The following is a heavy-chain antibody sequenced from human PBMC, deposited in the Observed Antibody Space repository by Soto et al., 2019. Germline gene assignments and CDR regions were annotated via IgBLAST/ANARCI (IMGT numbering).Heavy chain of an antibody. Sequence: PGESLKISCKGSGYSFTSYWIGWVRQMPGKGLEWMGIIYPGDSATRYSPSFQGQVTISADKSISTAYLQWSSLKASDTAMYYCAGSPCDGSNAFDYRGQGTRVIVSS. CDR1: GYSFTSYW. D-gene: IGHD3-10*01. CDR3: AGSPCDGSNAFDY. V-gene: IGHV5-51*01. CDR2: IYPGDSAT. J-gene: IGHJ4*02.